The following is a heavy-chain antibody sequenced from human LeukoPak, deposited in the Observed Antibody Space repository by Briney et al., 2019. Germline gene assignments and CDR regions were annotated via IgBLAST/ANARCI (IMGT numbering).Heavy chain of an antibody. D-gene: IGHD1-7*01. J-gene: IGHJ4*02. V-gene: IGHV4-34*01. Sequence: KPSETLSLTCAVYGGSFSGYYWSWIRQPPGKGLEWIGEINHSGSTNCNPSLKSRVTISVDTSKNQFSLKLSSVTAADTAVYYCASVTPGITGTTSGFDYWGQGTLATVSS. CDR2: INHSGST. CDR3: ASVTPGITGTTSGFDY. CDR1: GGSFSGYY.